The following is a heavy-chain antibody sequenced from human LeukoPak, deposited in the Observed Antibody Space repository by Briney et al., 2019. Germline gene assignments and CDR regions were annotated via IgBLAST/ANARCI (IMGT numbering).Heavy chain of an antibody. D-gene: IGHD4-17*01. CDR1: GFTFISYS. J-gene: IGHJ4*02. V-gene: IGHV3-21*01. Sequence: GGSLRLSCAASGFTFISYSMNWVRQAPGKGLEWVSSISSGSSYIYYADSVKGRFTISRDNAQHSLSLQMNSLRDEDTAVYYCARDSPNDYGDYFDYWGQGTLVTVSS. CDR3: ARDSPNDYGDYFDY. CDR2: ISSGSSYI.